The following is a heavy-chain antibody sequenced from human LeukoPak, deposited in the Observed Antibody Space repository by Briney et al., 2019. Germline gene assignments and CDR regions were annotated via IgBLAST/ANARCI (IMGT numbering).Heavy chain of an antibody. CDR1: GFTFSSYA. CDR2: ISGSGGST. D-gene: IGHD3-9*01. V-gene: IGHV3-23*01. CDR3: AKLPPFDWLLSQFDY. J-gene: IGHJ4*02. Sequence: GGSLRLSRAASGFTFSSYAMSWVRQAPGKGLECVSAISGSGGSTYYADSVKGRFTISRDNSKNTLYLQMNSLRAEDTAVYYCAKLPPFDWLLSQFDYWGQGTLVTVSS.